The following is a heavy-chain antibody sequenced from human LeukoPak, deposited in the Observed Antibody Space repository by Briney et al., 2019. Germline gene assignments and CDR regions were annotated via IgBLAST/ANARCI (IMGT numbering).Heavy chain of an antibody. Sequence: GGSLRLSCAASGFIFSSYEVNWVRQAPGKVLEWVAYIIGSGSTIYYADSVEGRFSIYRDNVKNSLYLQMNSLRVEHTAVYYCARGTGNWFDPWGQGTLVTVSS. D-gene: IGHD1-14*01. CDR1: GFIFSSYE. CDR3: ARGTGNWFDP. J-gene: IGHJ5*02. CDR2: IIGSGSTI. V-gene: IGHV3-48*03.